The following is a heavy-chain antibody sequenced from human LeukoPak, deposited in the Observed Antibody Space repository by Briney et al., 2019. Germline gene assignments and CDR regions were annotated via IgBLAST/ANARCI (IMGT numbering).Heavy chain of an antibody. J-gene: IGHJ2*01. CDR3: ARDVYDSSGSYFWYFDL. Sequence: GRSLRLSCAASGFTFSSYAMHWVRQAPGKGLEWVAVISYDGSNKYYADSVKGRFTISRDNAKNSLYLQMTGLRPEDTAFYYCARDVYDSSGSYFWYFDLWGRGTLVTLSS. V-gene: IGHV3-30*01. D-gene: IGHD3-22*01. CDR2: ISYDGSNK. CDR1: GFTFSSYA.